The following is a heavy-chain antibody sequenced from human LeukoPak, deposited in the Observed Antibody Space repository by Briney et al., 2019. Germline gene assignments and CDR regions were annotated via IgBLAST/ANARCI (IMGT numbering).Heavy chain of an antibody. V-gene: IGHV3-15*01. D-gene: IGHD4-17*01. CDR2: IKSKTDGGTT. J-gene: IGHJ5*02. Sequence: PGGSLRLSCAASGFTFSNAWMSWVRQAPGKGQEWVGRIKSKTDGGTTDYAAPVKGRFTISRDDSKNTLYLQMNSLKTEDTAVYYCTAVGDYEDWFDPWGQGTLVTVSS. CDR1: GFTFSNAW. CDR3: TAVGDYEDWFDP.